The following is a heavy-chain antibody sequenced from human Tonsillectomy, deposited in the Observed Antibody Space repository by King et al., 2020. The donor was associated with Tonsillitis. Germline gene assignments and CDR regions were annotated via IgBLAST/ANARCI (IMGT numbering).Heavy chain of an antibody. CDR1: GFTFSSYA. J-gene: IGHJ4*02. V-gene: IGHV3-30-3*01. D-gene: IGHD7-27*01. CDR2: ISYDGNNK. CDR3: ARDGRELTGDYYFDY. Sequence: QVQLVESGGGVVQPGRSLRLSCAVSGFTFSSYAMHWVRQAPGKGLEWVAVISYDGNNKYYADSVKGRFTISRDNSKNKLYLQMNSLRAEDTAVYYCARDGRELTGDYYFDYWGQGTLVTVSS.